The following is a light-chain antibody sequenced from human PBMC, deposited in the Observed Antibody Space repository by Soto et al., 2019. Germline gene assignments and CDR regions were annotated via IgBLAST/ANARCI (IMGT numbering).Light chain of an antibody. CDR2: DAS. J-gene: IGKJ1*01. CDR1: QSVSSY. Sequence: EIVLTQSPVTLSLYPGERATLSCRASQSVSSYLAWYQQKVGQAPRLLIYDASNRATGIPARFSGSGSGTDFTLTISSLQPEDFATYYCLQNFAYPRTFGQGTKVEV. V-gene: IGKV3-11*01. CDR3: LQNFAYPRT.